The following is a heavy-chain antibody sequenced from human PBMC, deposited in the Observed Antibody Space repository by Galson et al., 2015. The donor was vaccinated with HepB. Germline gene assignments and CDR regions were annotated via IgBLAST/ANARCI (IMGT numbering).Heavy chain of an antibody. Sequence: CAISGDSVSNHNAAWDWIRQSPSRGLEWLGRTYYRARWYSDYTVSLRSRITINADTSKNQFSLQLNSVTPEDTAVYYCARVPGPIYYYGMDVWGQATTVTVSS. J-gene: IGHJ6*02. V-gene: IGHV6-1*01. D-gene: IGHD1-1*01. CDR2: TYYRARWYS. CDR1: GDSVSNHNAA. CDR3: ARVPGPIYYYGMDV.